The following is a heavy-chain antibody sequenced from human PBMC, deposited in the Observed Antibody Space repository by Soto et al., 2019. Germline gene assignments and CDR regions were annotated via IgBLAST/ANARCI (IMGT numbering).Heavy chain of an antibody. CDR1: GFTFSSYA. CDR3: ARVTGDSSGFDAFDI. D-gene: IGHD6-19*01. V-gene: IGHV3-23*01. Sequence: GGSLRLSCAASGFTFSSYAMSWVRQAPGKGLEWVSAISGSGGSTYYADSVKGRFTISRDNAKNSLYLQMNSLRAEDTAVYYCARVTGDSSGFDAFDIWGQGTMVTVSS. CDR2: ISGSGGST. J-gene: IGHJ3*02.